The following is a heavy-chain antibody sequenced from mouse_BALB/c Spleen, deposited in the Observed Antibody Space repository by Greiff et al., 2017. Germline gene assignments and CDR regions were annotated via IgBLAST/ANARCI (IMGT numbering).Heavy chain of an antibody. J-gene: IGHJ1*01. Sequence: EVQLVESGAELVKPGASVKLSCTASGFNIKDTYMHWVKQRPEQGLEWIGRIDPANGNTKYDPKFQGKATITADTSSNTAYLQLSSLTSEDTAVYYCARWYYGSSYYFDVWGAGTTVTVSS. V-gene: IGHV14-3*02. CDR2: IDPANGNT. CDR3: ARWYYGSSYYFDV. CDR1: GFNIKDTY. D-gene: IGHD1-1*01.